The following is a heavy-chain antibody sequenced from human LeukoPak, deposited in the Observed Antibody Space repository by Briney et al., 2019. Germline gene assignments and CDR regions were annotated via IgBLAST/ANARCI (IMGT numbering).Heavy chain of an antibody. D-gene: IGHD2-8*01. CDR1: GFTFSSYD. Sequence: PGGSLRLSCAASGFTFSSYDMHWVRQATGKGLELVSAIGTAGDTYYPGSVKGRFTISRENAKNSLYLQMNSLRAGDTAVYYCARVNGYWYFDLWGRGTLVTVSS. CDR2: IGTAGDT. CDR3: ARVNGYWYFDL. J-gene: IGHJ2*01. V-gene: IGHV3-13*04.